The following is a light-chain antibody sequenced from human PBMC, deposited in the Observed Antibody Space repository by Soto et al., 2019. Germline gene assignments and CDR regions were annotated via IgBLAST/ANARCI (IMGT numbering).Light chain of an antibody. V-gene: IGKV1-12*01. CDR2: GAS. J-gene: IGKJ3*01. CDR3: QQGNNFPFT. Sequence: DIQITQSPSSVSASVGDRVTVTCRTSRNVSSWLAWYQQTPGKAPKLMIQGASTLQRGVPSRFSGSGSGTEFSLTISSLQPEDFATYFCQQGNNFPFTFGPGTKVDIK. CDR1: RNVSSW.